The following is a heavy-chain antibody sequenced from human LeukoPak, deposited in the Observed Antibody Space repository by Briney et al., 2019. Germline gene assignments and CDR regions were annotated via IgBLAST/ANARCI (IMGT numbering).Heavy chain of an antibody. D-gene: IGHD3-3*01. CDR2: INAGNGNT. CDR1: GYTFTSYA. Sequence: GASVKVSCKASGYTFTSYAMHWVRQAPGQRPEWMGWINAGNGNTKYSQKFQGRVTITRDTSASTAYMELSSLRSEDTAVYYCARSGTIFGVVYGYYYGMDVWGQGTTVTVSS. J-gene: IGHJ6*02. V-gene: IGHV1-3*01. CDR3: ARSGTIFGVVYGYYYGMDV.